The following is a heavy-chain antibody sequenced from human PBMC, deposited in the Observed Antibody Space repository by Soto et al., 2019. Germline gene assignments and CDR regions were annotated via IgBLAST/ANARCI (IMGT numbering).Heavy chain of an antibody. CDR2: ISYDGSNK. D-gene: IGHD6-13*01. V-gene: IGHV3-30-3*01. Sequence: GGSLRLSCAASGFTFSSYAMHWVRQAPGKGLEWVAVISYDGSNKYYADSVKGRFTISRDNSKNTLYLQMNSLRAEDTAVYYCAREVRQQLVQRINYYYYGMEVWGQGTTVTVSS. CDR1: GFTFSSYA. J-gene: IGHJ6*02. CDR3: AREVRQQLVQRINYYYYGMEV.